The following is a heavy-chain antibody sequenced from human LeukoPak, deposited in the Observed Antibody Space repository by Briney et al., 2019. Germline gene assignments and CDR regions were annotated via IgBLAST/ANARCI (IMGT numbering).Heavy chain of an antibody. CDR3: ARRDDSSGYHKIFDY. J-gene: IGHJ4*02. V-gene: IGHV4-4*07. CDR2: FSTSGST. CDR1: DDSITMYY. Sequence: SETLSLTCSVSDDSITMYYWTWIRQPAGEGLEWIGRFSTSGSTNYNPSLKSRATISVDKSKNQFSLKLSFVTAADTAVYYCARRDDSSGYHKIFDYWGQGTLVTVSS. D-gene: IGHD3-22*01.